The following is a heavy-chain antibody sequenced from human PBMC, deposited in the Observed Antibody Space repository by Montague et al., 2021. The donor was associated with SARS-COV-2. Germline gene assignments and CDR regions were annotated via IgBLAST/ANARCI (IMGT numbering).Heavy chain of an antibody. Sequence: SETLSLTCTVSGGSISSSSYYWGWIRQPPGKGLEWIGSIYYSGGTYYXPSLKSRVTISVDTSKNQFSLKLSSVTAADTAVYYCARVGRQQLVRLSGMDVWGQGTTVTVSS. D-gene: IGHD6-13*01. CDR1: GGSISSSSYY. CDR3: ARVGRQQLVRLSGMDV. CDR2: IYYSGGT. J-gene: IGHJ6*02. V-gene: IGHV4-39*07.